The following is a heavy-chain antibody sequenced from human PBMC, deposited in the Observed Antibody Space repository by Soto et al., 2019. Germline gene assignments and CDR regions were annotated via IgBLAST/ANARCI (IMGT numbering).Heavy chain of an antibody. V-gene: IGHV4-61*01. CDR1: GASLSSGSYY. CDR3: ASSSLYGMDV. CDR2: FYYTGTT. Sequence: SETLSLTCTVSGASLSSGSYYLSWIRHPPGKGLEWIGYFYYTGTTKYNPSLESRVTISADTSKNQFSLKLGSVTAADTAVYYCASSSLYGMDVWGQGTTVTVSS. J-gene: IGHJ6*02.